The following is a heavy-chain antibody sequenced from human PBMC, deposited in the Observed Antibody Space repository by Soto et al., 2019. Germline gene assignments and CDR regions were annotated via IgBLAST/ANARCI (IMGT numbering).Heavy chain of an antibody. CDR2: IYHSGST. D-gene: IGHD4-17*01. V-gene: IGHV4-30-2*01. Sequence: SETLSLTCAVSGGSISSGGYSWSWIRQPPGKGLEWIGYIYHSGSTYYNPSLKSRVTISVDRSKNQFSLKLSSVTAADTAVYYCARVKGGLPYGDRYYFDYWGQGTLVTVSS. CDR1: GGSISSGGYS. CDR3: ARVKGGLPYGDRYYFDY. J-gene: IGHJ4*02.